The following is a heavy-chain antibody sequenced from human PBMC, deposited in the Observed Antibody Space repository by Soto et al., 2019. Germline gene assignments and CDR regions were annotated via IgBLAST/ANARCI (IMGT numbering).Heavy chain of an antibody. Sequence: QEQLVQPGAEVKKPGASVKVSCKASGYTLTSYYIHWVRQAPGQGLEWMGIINPNGGSTTYAQKFQGRVTMTRDTSTSTVYIDLSSLRSEDTAVYYCAREQIVLVASSTPHDAFDIWGQGTLVTVSS. J-gene: IGHJ3*02. CDR2: INPNGGST. CDR3: AREQIVLVASSTPHDAFDI. V-gene: IGHV1-46*03. CDR1: GYTLTSYY. D-gene: IGHD2-15*01.